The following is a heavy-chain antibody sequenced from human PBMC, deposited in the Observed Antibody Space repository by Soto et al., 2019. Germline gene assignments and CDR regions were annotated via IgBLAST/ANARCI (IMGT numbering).Heavy chain of an antibody. J-gene: IGHJ4*02. Sequence: EVQLVESGGGIVQPGGSLRLSCAASGFTFSSYWMHWVRQAPGKGLVWVSRINSDGSRTSYADSAKGRFTISRDNAKNTVCLEINSLRAEDTAVYYCARGDGDYYDGNGYLGRHWGQGTLVTVSS. CDR2: INSDGSRT. D-gene: IGHD3-22*01. V-gene: IGHV3-74*01. CDR3: ARGDGDYYDGNGYLGRH. CDR1: GFTFSSYW.